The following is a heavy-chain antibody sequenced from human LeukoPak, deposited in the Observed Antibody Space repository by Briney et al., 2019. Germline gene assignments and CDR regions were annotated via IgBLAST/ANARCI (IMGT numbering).Heavy chain of an antibody. V-gene: IGHV1-18*01. D-gene: IGHD7-27*01. Sequence: ASVKVSCKASGYVFTRYGISWVRQAPGQGLEWMGWISAYNGNTKYAQNLQGRVTMTTDTSTSTAYMEVRSLRSDDTAVCYCARAPRSWGFDYWGQGTLVTVSS. J-gene: IGHJ4*02. CDR1: GYVFTRYG. CDR2: ISAYNGNT. CDR3: ARAPRSWGFDY.